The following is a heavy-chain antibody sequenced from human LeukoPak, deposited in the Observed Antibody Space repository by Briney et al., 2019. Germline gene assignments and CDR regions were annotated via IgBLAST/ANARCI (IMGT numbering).Heavy chain of an antibody. D-gene: IGHD5-18*01. CDR1: GDSMISTNW. CDR2: IYHTGST. V-gene: IGHV4-4*02. Sequence: SGTLSLTCAVSGDSMISTNWWSWVRQPPGKGLELIGEIYHTGSTNYNPSLKSRVTMSVDTSKNQFSLKLSSVTAADTAVYYCARGDTAMVHGFDMWGQGTMVTVSS. J-gene: IGHJ3*02. CDR3: ARGDTAMVHGFDM.